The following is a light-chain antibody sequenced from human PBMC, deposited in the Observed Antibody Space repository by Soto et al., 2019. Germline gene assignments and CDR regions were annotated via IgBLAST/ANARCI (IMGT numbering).Light chain of an antibody. V-gene: IGKV1-5*01. Sequence: DIQMTQSPSTLSASVGDRVTITCRASQSISSWLAWYQQKPGKAPKLLIYDASSLESGVPSRFSGSGSGTEFTLTISSLQPDDSATYYCQQYNSYSPRLTFGGGTKVEIK. J-gene: IGKJ4*01. CDR3: QQYNSYSPRLT. CDR2: DAS. CDR1: QSISSW.